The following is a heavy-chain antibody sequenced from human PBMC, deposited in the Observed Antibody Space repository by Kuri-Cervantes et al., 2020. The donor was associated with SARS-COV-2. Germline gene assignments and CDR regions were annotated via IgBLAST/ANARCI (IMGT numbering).Heavy chain of an antibody. J-gene: IGHJ4*02. V-gene: IGHV4-59*11. CDR2: IYYSGST. Sequence: GSLRLTCTVSGGSISSHYWSWIRQHPGKGLEWIGYIYYSGSTNYNPSLKSRVTISVDTSKNQFSLKLSSVTAADTAVYYCAKLIIAAAGTEGPGYWGQGTLVTVSS. CDR3: AKLIIAAAGTEGPGY. D-gene: IGHD6-13*01. CDR1: GGSISSHY.